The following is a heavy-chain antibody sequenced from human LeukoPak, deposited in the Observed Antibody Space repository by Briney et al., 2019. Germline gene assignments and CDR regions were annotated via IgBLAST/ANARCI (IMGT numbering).Heavy chain of an antibody. CDR3: VRGNVKHYHSVADEYYYYMDV. D-gene: IGHD6-19*01. CDR2: ISYSGTP. V-gene: IGHV4-34*01. J-gene: IGHJ6*03. CDR1: GDSFSGFY. Sequence: SETLSLTCAVYGDSFSGFYWTWVRQAPGKGLEWIGEISYSGTPRYNPSLNSRITVTPDTSKKQISLNLSPVTAADTAVYYCVRGNVKHYHSVADEYYYYMDVWGKGTAVIVSS.